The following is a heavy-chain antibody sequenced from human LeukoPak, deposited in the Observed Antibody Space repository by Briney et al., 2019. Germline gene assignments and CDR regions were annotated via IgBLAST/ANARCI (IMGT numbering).Heavy chain of an antibody. J-gene: IGHJ4*02. CDR2: MNPNSGNT. CDR1: GYTFTSYD. CDR3: ARVAGLWFGELLNY. Sequence: ASVKVSCKASGYTFTSYDINWVRQATGQGLEWMGWMNPNSGNTGYAQTFQGRVTMTRNTSISTAYMELSSLRSEDTAVYYCARVAGLWFGELLNYWGQGTLVTVSS. V-gene: IGHV1-8*01. D-gene: IGHD3-10*01.